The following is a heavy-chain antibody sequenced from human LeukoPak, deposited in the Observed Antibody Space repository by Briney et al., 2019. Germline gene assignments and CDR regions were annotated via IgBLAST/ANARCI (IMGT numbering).Heavy chain of an antibody. D-gene: IGHD2-8*01. CDR2: IYYSGST. CDR1: GGSISSSSYY. Sequence: PSETLSLTCTVSGGSISSSSYYWGWIRQPPGKGLEWIGSIYYSGSTYYNPSLKSRVTISVDTSKNQFSLKLSSVTAADTAVYYCARGGIVLMVYANRQNNWFDPWGQGTLVTVSS. CDR3: ARGGIVLMVYANRQNNWFDP. V-gene: IGHV4-39*01. J-gene: IGHJ5*02.